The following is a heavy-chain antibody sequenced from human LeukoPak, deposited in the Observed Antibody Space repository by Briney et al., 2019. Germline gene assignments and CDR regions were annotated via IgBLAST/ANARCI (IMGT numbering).Heavy chain of an antibody. CDR3: ARSAQLGVPFDY. D-gene: IGHD2-2*01. V-gene: IGHV1-69*04. CDR2: IIPILGIA. CDR1: GGTFSSYA. J-gene: IGHJ4*02. Sequence: SVKVSCKASGGTFSSYAISWVRQAPGQGLEWMGRIIPILGIANYAQKFQGRVTITADKSTSTAYMELSSLRSEDTAVYYCARSAQLGVPFDYWGQRTLVTVSS.